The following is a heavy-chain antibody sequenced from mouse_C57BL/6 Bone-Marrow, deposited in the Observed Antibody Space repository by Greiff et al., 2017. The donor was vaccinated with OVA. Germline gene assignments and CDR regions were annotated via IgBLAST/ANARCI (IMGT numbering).Heavy chain of an antibody. V-gene: IGHV1-64*01. CDR1: GYTFTSYW. J-gene: IGHJ3*01. CDR3: ARRRVYYDYDWFAY. CDR2: IHPNSGST. D-gene: IGHD2-4*01. Sequence: VQLQQSGAELVKPGASVKLSCKASGYTFTSYWMHWVKQRPGQGLEWIGMIHPNSGSTNYNEKFKSKATLTVDKSSSTAYMQLSSLTSEDSAVYYCARRRVYYDYDWFAYWGQGTLVTVSA.